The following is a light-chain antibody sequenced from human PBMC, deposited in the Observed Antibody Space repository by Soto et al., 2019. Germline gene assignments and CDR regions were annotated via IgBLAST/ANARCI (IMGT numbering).Light chain of an antibody. CDR3: SSSSTRSALV. V-gene: IGLV2-14*03. J-gene: IGLJ2*01. Sequence: QSVLTQPASVSGSPGQSITISCAGTSADIGAFNYVSWYQHHPGKAPKLLIYDVSDRPSGVSTRFSASKSANTASLTISGLQADDEADYYCSSSSTRSALVFGGGTKLTVL. CDR2: DVS. CDR1: SADIGAFNY.